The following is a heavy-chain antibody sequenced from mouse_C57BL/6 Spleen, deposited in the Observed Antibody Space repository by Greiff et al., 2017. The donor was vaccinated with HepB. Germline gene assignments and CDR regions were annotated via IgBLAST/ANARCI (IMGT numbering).Heavy chain of an antibody. Sequence: QVQLKQSGAELVMPGASVKLSCKASGYTFTSYWMHWVKQRPGQGLEWIGEIDPSDSYTNYNQKFKGKSTLTVDKSSSTAYMQLSSLTSEDSAVYYCARPGWEYYFDYWGQGTTLTVSS. CDR3: ARPGWEYYFDY. J-gene: IGHJ2*01. V-gene: IGHV1-69*01. CDR2: IDPSDSYT. CDR1: GYTFTSYW. D-gene: IGHD1-1*02.